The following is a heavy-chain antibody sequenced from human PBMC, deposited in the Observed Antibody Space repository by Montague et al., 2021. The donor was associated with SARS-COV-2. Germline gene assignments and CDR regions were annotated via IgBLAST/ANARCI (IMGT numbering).Heavy chain of an antibody. D-gene: IGHD2-2*01. Sequence: SETLSLTCAVYGGSLSGYYWSWIRQPPGEGLEWIAEISHSGSTSYNPSLKSRVTISVDTSKNQFSLKLSSATAAGTAVYYCARVPYRLLFVPRYYGMDVWGQGTTVTVS. V-gene: IGHV4-34*01. CDR1: GGSLSGYY. CDR3: ARVPYRLLFVPRYYGMDV. CDR2: ISHSGST. J-gene: IGHJ6*02.